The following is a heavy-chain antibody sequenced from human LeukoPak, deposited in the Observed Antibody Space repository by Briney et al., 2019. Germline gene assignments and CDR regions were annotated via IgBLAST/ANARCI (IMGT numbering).Heavy chain of an antibody. Sequence: SETLSLTCTVSGDSISDYYWSWIRQPPGRGLEWIGYIYHSGITTYNPSLTSRVTMSVDTAKNQFSLRLNSVTAADTALYYCARAWSRVGATFDYWGQRTLVTVSS. CDR2: IYHSGIT. CDR3: ARAWSRVGATFDY. J-gene: IGHJ4*02. V-gene: IGHV4-59*01. CDR1: GDSISDYY. D-gene: IGHD1-26*01.